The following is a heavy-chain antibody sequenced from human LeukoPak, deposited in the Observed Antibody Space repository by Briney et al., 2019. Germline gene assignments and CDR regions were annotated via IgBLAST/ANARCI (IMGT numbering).Heavy chain of an antibody. D-gene: IGHD2-21*02. CDR3: ARDRGDMTNVWAY. J-gene: IGHJ4*02. CDR1: GFTFGSYS. Sequence: GGSLRLSCEATGFTFGSYSMNWVRQAPGRELEWVSSISSSSRCIYNADSVKGRFTISRDNAKNSVYLQMNSLRADDTAVYYCARDRGDMTNVWAYWGQGTLVTVSS. CDR2: ISSSSRCI. V-gene: IGHV3-21*01.